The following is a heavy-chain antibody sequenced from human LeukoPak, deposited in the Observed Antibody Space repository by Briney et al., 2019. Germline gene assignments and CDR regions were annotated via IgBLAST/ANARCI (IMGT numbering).Heavy chain of an antibody. CDR3: ARLMYYDFWSGYSPKIDEIDP. J-gene: IGHJ5*02. D-gene: IGHD3-3*01. Sequence: ASVKVSCKASGYTFTSYGISWVRQAPGQGLEWMGWISAYNGNTNYAQKLQGRVTMTTDTSTSTAYMELRSLRSDDTAVYYCARLMYYDFWSGYSPKIDEIDPWGQGTLVTVSS. V-gene: IGHV1-18*01. CDR1: GYTFTSYG. CDR2: ISAYNGNT.